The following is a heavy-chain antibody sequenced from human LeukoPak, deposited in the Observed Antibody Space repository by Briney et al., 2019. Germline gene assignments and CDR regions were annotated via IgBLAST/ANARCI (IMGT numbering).Heavy chain of an antibody. CDR2: IYYSGST. CDR1: GGSVSSGSYY. CDR3: AGDVGGGDY. D-gene: IGHD4-23*01. J-gene: IGHJ4*02. Sequence: SETLSLTCTVSGGSVSSGSYYWSWIRQPPGKGLEWIGYIYYSGSTNYNPSLKSRVTISVDTSKNQFSLKLSSVTAADTAVYYCAGDVGGGDYWGQGTLVTVSS. V-gene: IGHV4-61*01.